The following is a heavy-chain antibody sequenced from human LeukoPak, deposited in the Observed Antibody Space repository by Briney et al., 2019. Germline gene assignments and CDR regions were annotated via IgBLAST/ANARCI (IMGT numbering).Heavy chain of an antibody. D-gene: IGHD4-17*01. V-gene: IGHV1-69*01. J-gene: IGHJ5*02. CDR2: IIPIFGTA. Sequence: SVKVSCKASGGTFSSYAISWVRQAPGQGLEWMGGIIPIFGTANYAQKFQGRVTITADESTSTAYMELSSLRSEDTAVYYCARNPAHTGWFDPWGQGTLVTVSS. CDR1: GGTFSSYA. CDR3: ARNPAHTGWFDP.